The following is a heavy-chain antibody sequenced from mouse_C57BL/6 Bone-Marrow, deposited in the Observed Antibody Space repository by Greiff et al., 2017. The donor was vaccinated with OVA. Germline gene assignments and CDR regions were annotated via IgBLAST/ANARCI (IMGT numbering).Heavy chain of an antibody. CDR3: ARSITTVVAKDY. J-gene: IGHJ2*01. V-gene: IGHV1-64*01. Sequence: QVQLQQPGAELVKPGASVKLSCKASGCTFTSYWMHWVKQRPGQGLEWIGMIHPNSGSTNYNEKFKSKATLTVDKSSSTAYMQLSSLTSEDSAVYYCARSITTVVAKDYWGQGTTLTVSS. D-gene: IGHD1-1*01. CDR2: IHPNSGST. CDR1: GCTFTSYW.